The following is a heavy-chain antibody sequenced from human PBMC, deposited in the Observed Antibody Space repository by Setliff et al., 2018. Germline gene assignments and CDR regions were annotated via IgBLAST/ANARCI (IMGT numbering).Heavy chain of an antibody. V-gene: IGHV4-61*02. CDR2: IYTSGAT. D-gene: IGHD3-10*01. CDR1: GASLSSGSYY. CDR3: AKEQEITLVPGIIPDAFDL. J-gene: IGHJ3*01. Sequence: PSETLSLTCTVSGASLSSGSYYWSWIRQSAGKGLEWIGRIYTSGATTYSPSLKSRVSISADTSKNLFSLRLKSVTAADTAVYFCAKEQEITLVPGIIPDAFDLWGQGTMVTVSS.